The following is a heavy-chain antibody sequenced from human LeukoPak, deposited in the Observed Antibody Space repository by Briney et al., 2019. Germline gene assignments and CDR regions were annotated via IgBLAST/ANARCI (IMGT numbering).Heavy chain of an antibody. J-gene: IGHJ4*02. CDR2: IYYSGST. D-gene: IGHD2-2*01. Sequence: SETLSLTCTVSGGSISSGGYYWSWIRQHPGKGLEWIGYIYYSGSTYYNPSLKSRVTISVDTSKNQFSLKLSSVTAADTAVYYCARVVSAAMRGYFEYWGQGTLVTVSS. V-gene: IGHV4-31*03. CDR3: ARVVSAAMRGYFEY. CDR1: GGSISSGGYY.